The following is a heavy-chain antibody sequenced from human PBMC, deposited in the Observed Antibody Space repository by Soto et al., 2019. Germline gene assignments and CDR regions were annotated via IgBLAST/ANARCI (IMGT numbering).Heavy chain of an antibody. V-gene: IGHV3-48*02. D-gene: IGHD1-1*01. CDR1: GFTFSSYS. J-gene: IGHJ3*02. Sequence: GGSLRLSCAASGFTFSSYSMNWVRQAPGKGLEWVSYISSSSTIYDADSVKGRFTISRDNDKNSLYLQTNSLRDEDTAVYYCARALQQRQVDAFDIWGQGTMVTVSS. CDR3: ARALQQRQVDAFDI. CDR2: ISSSSTI.